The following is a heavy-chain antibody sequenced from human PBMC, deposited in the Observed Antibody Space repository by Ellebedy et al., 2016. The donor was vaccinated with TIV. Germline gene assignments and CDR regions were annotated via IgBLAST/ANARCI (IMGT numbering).Heavy chain of an antibody. CDR3: ARGLPKPMSAFDI. Sequence: SETLSLTCAVYGGSFSDNYWSWIRQPPGKGLEWIGEINHSGSTNYNPSLKSRVTISVDTSKNQFSLKLSSVTAADTAVFYCARGLPKPMSAFDIWGQGTMVTVSS. V-gene: IGHV4-34*01. CDR2: INHSGST. J-gene: IGHJ3*02. CDR1: GGSFSDNY.